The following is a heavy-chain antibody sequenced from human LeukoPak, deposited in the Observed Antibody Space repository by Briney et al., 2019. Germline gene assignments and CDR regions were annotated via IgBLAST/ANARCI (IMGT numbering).Heavy chain of an antibody. J-gene: IGHJ4*02. CDR2: ISSSGTTI. V-gene: IGHV3-48*03. CDR1: GFTFSSYE. CDR3: AREGYSSGWYVDY. D-gene: IGHD6-19*01. Sequence: QPGGSLRLSCAASGFTFSSYEMNWVRQAPGKGLEWVSYISSSGTTIYCADSVKGRFTISRDNAKNSLYLQMNSLRAEDTAVYYCAREGYSSGWYVDYWGQGTLVTVSS.